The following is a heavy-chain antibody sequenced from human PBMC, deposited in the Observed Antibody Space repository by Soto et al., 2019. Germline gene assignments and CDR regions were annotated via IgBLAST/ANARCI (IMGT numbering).Heavy chain of an antibody. Sequence: PWGSLRLSCAASGFTFSSYAMSWVRQAPGKGLEWVSAISGSGGSTYYADSVKGRFTISRDNSKNTLYLQMNSLRAEDTAVYYCAKDRGLIYCSSTSCPGYFDYWGQGTLVTVSS. V-gene: IGHV3-23*01. D-gene: IGHD2-2*01. CDR3: AKDRGLIYCSSTSCPGYFDY. J-gene: IGHJ4*02. CDR1: GFTFSSYA. CDR2: ISGSGGST.